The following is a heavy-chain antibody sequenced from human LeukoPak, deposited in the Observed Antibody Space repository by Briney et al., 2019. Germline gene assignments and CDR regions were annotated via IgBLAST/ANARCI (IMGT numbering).Heavy chain of an antibody. V-gene: IGHV5-51*01. J-gene: IGHJ3*02. CDR3: ARHGRAYYDSSEIAFDI. D-gene: IGHD3-22*01. Sequence: GESLKISCKGSGYSFTSYWIGWVRQMPGKGLEWMGIIYPGDSDTRYSPSFQGQVTISADKSISTAYLQWSSLKASDTAMYYCARHGRAYYDSSEIAFDIWGQGTMVTVSS. CDR2: IYPGDSDT. CDR1: GYSFTSYW.